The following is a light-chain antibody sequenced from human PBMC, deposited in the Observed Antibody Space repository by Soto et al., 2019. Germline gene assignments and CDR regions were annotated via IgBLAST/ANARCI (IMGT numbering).Light chain of an antibody. Sequence: QSALTQPASVSGSPGQSITISCTGASSDFTAYNYVSWYQQYPGKVPKLLIYKVSNRPSGVSNRFSGAMSGNTASLRISGLRAEDEADYFCTSNATGSLYVFGTGTKVTV. CDR1: SSDFTAYNY. V-gene: IGLV2-14*01. CDR3: TSNATGSLYV. J-gene: IGLJ1*01. CDR2: KVS.